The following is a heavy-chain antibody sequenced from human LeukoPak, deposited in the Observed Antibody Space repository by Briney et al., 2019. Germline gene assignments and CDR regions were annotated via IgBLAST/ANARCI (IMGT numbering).Heavy chain of an antibody. CDR1: GYTLTELS. Sequence: ASVKVSCKVSGYTLTELSMHWVRQAPGKGLEWMGGFDPEDGETIYAQKFQGRVTMTEDTSTDTAYMELSSLRSEDTAVYYCATGRSLLWFGELSSDPINWFDPWGQGTLVTVSS. V-gene: IGHV1-24*01. D-gene: IGHD3-10*01. CDR3: ATGRSLLWFGELSSDPINWFDP. CDR2: FDPEDGET. J-gene: IGHJ5*02.